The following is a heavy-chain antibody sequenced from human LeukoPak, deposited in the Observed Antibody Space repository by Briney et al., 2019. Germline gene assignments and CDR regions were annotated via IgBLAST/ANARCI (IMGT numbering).Heavy chain of an antibody. J-gene: IGHJ4*02. D-gene: IGHD3-22*01. CDR1: GFTFSDYY. V-gene: IGHV3-11*01. CDR3: ARATITMIVVVTDFDY. Sequence: GGSLRLSCAASGFTFSDYYMSWIRQAPGKGLEWVSYISSSGSTIYYADSVKGRFTISRDNAKNSLYLQMNSLRAEDTVVYYCARATITMIVVVTDFDYWGQGTLVTVSS. CDR2: ISSSGSTI.